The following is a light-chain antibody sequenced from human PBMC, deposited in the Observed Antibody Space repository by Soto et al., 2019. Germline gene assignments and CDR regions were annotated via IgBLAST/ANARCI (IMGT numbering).Light chain of an antibody. J-gene: IGKJ1*01. CDR3: QQRSNWPQSWT. Sequence: IVLTQSPATLATSPGVRATVSCRASQSVSSHLAWYQQKRGQAPRPILYDASSRASGIPARFSGSGSGTDFTLTISSLELEDCAVYYCQQRSNWPQSWTFGQGTKVDIK. CDR1: QSVSSH. V-gene: IGKV3-11*01. CDR2: DAS.